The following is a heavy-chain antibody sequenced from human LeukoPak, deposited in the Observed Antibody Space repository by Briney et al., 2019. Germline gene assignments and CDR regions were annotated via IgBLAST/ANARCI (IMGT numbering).Heavy chain of an antibody. CDR2: IYYSGST. CDR3: ARVGGFGRGKVGAKTYYFDY. D-gene: IGHD1-26*01. CDR1: GGSISSHY. Sequence: PSETLSLTCTVSGGSISSHYWSWIRQPPGKGLEWIGYIYYSGSTNYNPSLKSRVTISVDTSKNQFSLKLSSVTAADTAVYYCARVGGFGRGKVGAKTYYFDYWGQGTLVTVSS. J-gene: IGHJ4*02. V-gene: IGHV4-59*11.